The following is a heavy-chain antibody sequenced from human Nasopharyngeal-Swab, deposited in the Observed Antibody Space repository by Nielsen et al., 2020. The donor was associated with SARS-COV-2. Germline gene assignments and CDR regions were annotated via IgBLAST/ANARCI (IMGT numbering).Heavy chain of an antibody. CDR2: MNPGSGFK. Sequence: VGQAPGQGLEGMGCMNPGSGFKDYAQNFQGRVTMTWNTSISTAYMDISSLRSEDTAVYYCARWEKGDYWGQGTLVTVSS. CDR3: ARWEKGDY. V-gene: IGHV1-8*01. J-gene: IGHJ4*02. D-gene: IGHD1-26*01.